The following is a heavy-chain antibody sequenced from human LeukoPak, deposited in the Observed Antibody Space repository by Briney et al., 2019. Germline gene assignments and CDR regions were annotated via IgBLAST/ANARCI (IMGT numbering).Heavy chain of an antibody. Sequence: GGSLRLSCAASGFTVSSNYMSWVRQAPGKGLEWVSVIYSGGSTYYADSVKGRFTISRDNSKNTLYLQMNSLKTEDTAVYYCTRALGFGELLTDYYMDVWGKGTTVTVSS. D-gene: IGHD3-10*01. CDR3: TRALGFGELLTDYYMDV. CDR2: IYSGGST. V-gene: IGHV3-53*01. CDR1: GFTVSSNY. J-gene: IGHJ6*03.